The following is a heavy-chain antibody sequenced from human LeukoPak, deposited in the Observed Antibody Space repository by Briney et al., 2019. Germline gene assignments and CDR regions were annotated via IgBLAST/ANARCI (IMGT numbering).Heavy chain of an antibody. V-gene: IGHV4-59*01. J-gene: IGHJ4*02. CDR3: ARARYYYDSSGYYPYFDY. Sequence: KFSETLSLTCTVSVGSISSYYWSWIRQPPGKGLEWIGYIYYSGSTNYNPSLKSRVTISVDTSKNQFSLKLSSVTAADTAVYYCARARYYYDSSGYYPYFDYWGQGTLVTVSS. CDR2: IYYSGST. CDR1: VGSISSYY. D-gene: IGHD3-22*01.